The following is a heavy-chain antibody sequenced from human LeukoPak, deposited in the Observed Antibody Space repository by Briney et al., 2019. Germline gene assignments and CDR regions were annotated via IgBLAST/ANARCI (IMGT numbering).Heavy chain of an antibody. CDR1: GGSISSYY. CDR3: ASRGSGWYFSY. D-gene: IGHD6-19*01. V-gene: IGHV4-59*01. J-gene: IGHJ4*02. CDR2: IYYSGST. Sequence: PSETLSLTCTVSGGSISSYYWSWIRQPPGKGLEWIGYIYYSGSTNYNPSPKSRVTISVDTSKNQFSLKLSSVTAADTAVYYCASRGSGWYFSYWGQGTLVTVSS.